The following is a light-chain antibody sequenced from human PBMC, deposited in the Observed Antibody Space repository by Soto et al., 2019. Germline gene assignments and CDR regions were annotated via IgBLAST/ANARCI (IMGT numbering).Light chain of an antibody. Sequence: DIQLTQSPSTLAASVGDRVSITCRASQGINNCLAWHQQKPGKAPKLLIYQASTLKSGVPSRFSGSGSGTEFTLTISSLQPDDLATYYCQHHNSYPVAFGGGTKVDIK. J-gene: IGKJ4*02. CDR2: QAS. CDR3: QHHNSYPVA. V-gene: IGKV1-5*03. CDR1: QGINNC.